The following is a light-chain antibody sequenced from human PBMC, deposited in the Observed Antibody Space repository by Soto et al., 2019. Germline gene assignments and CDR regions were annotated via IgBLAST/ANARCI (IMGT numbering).Light chain of an antibody. V-gene: IGKV3-15*01. Sequence: EIVLTQSPASLSLSPGERATLSCRASQSVSSYLAWYQQKPGQAPRLLIYGASTRATGIPARFSGSGSGTEFTLTISSLQSEDFAVYYCQQYNNWPPRNTFGQGTRLEIK. J-gene: IGKJ5*01. CDR3: QQYNNWPPRNT. CDR2: GAS. CDR1: QSVSSY.